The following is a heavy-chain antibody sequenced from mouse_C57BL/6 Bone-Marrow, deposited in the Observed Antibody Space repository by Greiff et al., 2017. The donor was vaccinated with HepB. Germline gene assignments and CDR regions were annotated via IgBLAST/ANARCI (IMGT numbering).Heavy chain of an antibody. CDR1: GYTFTSYW. CDR2: IYPGNSDT. D-gene: IGHD1-1*01. CDR3: TRRDYGSREGGFAY. J-gene: IGHJ3*01. Sequence: VQLQQSGTVLARPGASVKMSCKTSGYTFTSYWMHWVKQRPGQGLEWIGAIYPGNSDTSYNQKFKGKAKLTAVTSASTAYMELSSLTNEDSAVYYCTRRDYGSREGGFAYWGQGTLVTVSA. V-gene: IGHV1-5*01.